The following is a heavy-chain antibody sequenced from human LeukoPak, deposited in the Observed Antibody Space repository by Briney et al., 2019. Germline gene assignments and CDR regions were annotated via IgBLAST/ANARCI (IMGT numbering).Heavy chain of an antibody. CDR2: ISGSGGST. CDR1: GFTFSSYG. V-gene: IGHV3-23*01. J-gene: IGHJ4*02. D-gene: IGHD3-22*01. CDR3: ARALYYYDSTAYYPRYLWDY. Sequence: GGTLRLSCAASGFTFSSYGMSWVRQAPGKGLEWVSAISGSGGSTSYAQRFQGRVTMTRDMSTSTIYMELSSLRSEDTAVFYCARALYYYDSTAYYPRYLWDYWGQGTLVTVSS.